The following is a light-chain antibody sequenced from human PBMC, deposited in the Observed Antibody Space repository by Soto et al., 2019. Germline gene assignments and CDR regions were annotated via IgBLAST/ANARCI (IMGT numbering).Light chain of an antibody. V-gene: IGKV1-39*01. J-gene: IGKJ4*01. CDR3: QQSYRSPQT. CDR2: STS. CDR1: QSVSNY. Sequence: DIQMTQSQSSLSASVGAXVTITXRASQSVSNYLNWYRQLPGTAPTXXSDSTSTLQRVGPSMFSGSGSGTDFTLTSSGLQPEDFATYFCQQSYRSPQTFGQGTNVEIK.